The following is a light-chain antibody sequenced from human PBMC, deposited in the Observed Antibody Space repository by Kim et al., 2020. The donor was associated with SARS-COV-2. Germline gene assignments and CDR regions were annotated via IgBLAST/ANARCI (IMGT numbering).Light chain of an antibody. CDR2: SNN. Sequence: ELTQPPSASGTPGQRVTISCSGSSSNIGSNTVNWYQQLPGTAPKLLIYSNNQRPSGVPDRFSGSKYGTSASLAISGLQSEDEADYYCAAWDDSLRVFGTGTKVTVL. CDR1: SSNIGSNT. CDR3: AAWDDSLRV. J-gene: IGLJ1*01. V-gene: IGLV1-44*01.